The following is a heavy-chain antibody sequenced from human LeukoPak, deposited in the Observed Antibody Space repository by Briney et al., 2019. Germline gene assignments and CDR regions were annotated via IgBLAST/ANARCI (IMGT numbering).Heavy chain of an antibody. CDR2: IYYSAST. CDR3: ARLSPAGTDY. J-gene: IGHJ4*02. D-gene: IGHD6-13*01. V-gene: IGHV4-39*01. CDR1: VGSTSSSSYC. Sequence: SETLSLTCAVSVGSTSSSSYCSGWVRQPPRKGLEWIGSIYYSASTYYNPSLKSRVTISVDTSKNQFSLKLSSVTAADTAVYYCARLSPAGTDYWGRGTLVTVSS.